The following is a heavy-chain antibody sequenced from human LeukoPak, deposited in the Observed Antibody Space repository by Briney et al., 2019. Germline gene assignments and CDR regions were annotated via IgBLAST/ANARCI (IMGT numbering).Heavy chain of an antibody. Sequence: TGGSLRLSCAASGFTFSSYAMSWVRQAPGKGLEWVSAISGSGGSTYYADSVKGRFTISRDNSKNTLYLQMNSLRAEDTAVYYCAKDSSGWYQNDYWGQGTLVTVSS. CDR1: GFTFSSYA. D-gene: IGHD6-19*01. J-gene: IGHJ4*02. V-gene: IGHV3-23*01. CDR2: ISGSGGST. CDR3: AKDSSGWYQNDY.